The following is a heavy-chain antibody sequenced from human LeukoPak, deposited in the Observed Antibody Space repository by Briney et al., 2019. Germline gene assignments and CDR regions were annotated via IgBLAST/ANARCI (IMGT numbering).Heavy chain of an antibody. CDR1: GGTFSSYA. J-gene: IGHJ4*02. V-gene: IGHV1-69*13. CDR2: IIPIFGTA. Sequence: GASVKVSCKASGGTFSSYAISWVRQAPGQGLEWMGGIIPIFGTANYAQKFQGRVTITADESTSTAYMELSSLRSEDTAVYYCARLSKNWTTVTNPYYFDYWGQGTLVTVSS. D-gene: IGHD4-11*01. CDR3: ARLSKNWTTVTNPYYFDY.